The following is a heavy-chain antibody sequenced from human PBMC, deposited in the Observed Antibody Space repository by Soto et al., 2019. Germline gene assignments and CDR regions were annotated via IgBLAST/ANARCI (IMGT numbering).Heavy chain of an antibody. V-gene: IGHV2-5*02. J-gene: IGHJ6*02. CDR1: GFSLSTTGVG. CDR3: VQSRCGGDCLQSYSSHSYYGLDV. CDR2: IYWDDDK. Sequence: QITLKESGPTLVKPTQTLTLTCSFSGFSLSTTGVGVGWIRQPPGKALEWLALIYWDDDKRYNPSLNSRLTLTQDTSKNQVVLAMTNMDPVDTATYYCVQSRCGGDCLQSYSSHSYYGLDVWGQGTTVTVSS. D-gene: IGHD2-21*02.